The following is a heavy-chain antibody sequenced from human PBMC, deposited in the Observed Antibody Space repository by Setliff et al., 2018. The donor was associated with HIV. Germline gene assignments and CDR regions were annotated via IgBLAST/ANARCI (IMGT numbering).Heavy chain of an antibody. J-gene: IGHJ4*02. CDR1: GFTFSSYA. Sequence: PGGSLRLSCAASGFTFSSYAMSWVRQAPGKGLEWVSLIYRGGSSTYYADSVKGRFTISRDNSKNTLYLQMNSLRAEDTAVYYCAKGAMVVTRHFEYWGQGTLVTVSS. CDR3: AKGAMVVTRHFEY. CDR2: IYRGGSST. V-gene: IGHV3-23*03. D-gene: IGHD2-21*02.